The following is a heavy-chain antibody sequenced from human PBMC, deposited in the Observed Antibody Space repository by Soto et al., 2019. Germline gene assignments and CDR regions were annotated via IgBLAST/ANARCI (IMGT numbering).Heavy chain of an antibody. J-gene: IGHJ6*02. CDR2: FYDSGST. V-gene: IGHV4-61*01. D-gene: IGHD5-12*01. Sequence: SETLSLTCTVSGGSVSSGSFYWSWIRRPPGKGLEWIGYFYDSGSTNYNPSLRSRVTMSVDTSKNQFSLKLSSVTAADTAVYYCAASAPPATNYYYAMDVWGQGTTVTVAS. CDR3: AASAPPATNYYYAMDV. CDR1: GGSVSSGSFY.